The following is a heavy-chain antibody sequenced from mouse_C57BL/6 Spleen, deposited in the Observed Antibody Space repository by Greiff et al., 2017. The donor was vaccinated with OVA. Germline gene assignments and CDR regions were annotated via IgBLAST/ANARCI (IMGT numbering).Heavy chain of an antibody. CDR1: GYTFTSYW. Sequence: QVQLQQPGAELVRPGTSVKLSCKASGYTFTSYWMHWVKQRPGQGLEWIGVIDPSDSYTNYNQKFKGKATLTVDTSSSTAYMQLSSLTSEDSAGYYCARRGGDWYFDVWGTGTTVTVSS. J-gene: IGHJ1*03. CDR3: ARRGGDWYFDV. CDR2: IDPSDSYT. V-gene: IGHV1-59*01.